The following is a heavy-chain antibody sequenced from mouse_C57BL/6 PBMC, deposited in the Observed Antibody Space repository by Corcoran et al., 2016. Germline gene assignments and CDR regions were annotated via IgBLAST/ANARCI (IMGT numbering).Heavy chain of an antibody. CDR2: IYPRSGNT. Sequence: QVQLQQSGAELARPGASVKLSCKASGYTFTSYGISWVKQRTGQGLEWSGEIYPRSGNTYYNEKFKGKATLTADKSSSTAYMELRSLTSEDSAVYFCARGGELGYWGQGTTLTVSS. D-gene: IGHD4-1*01. V-gene: IGHV1-81*01. CDR3: ARGGELGY. J-gene: IGHJ2*01. CDR1: GYTFTSYG.